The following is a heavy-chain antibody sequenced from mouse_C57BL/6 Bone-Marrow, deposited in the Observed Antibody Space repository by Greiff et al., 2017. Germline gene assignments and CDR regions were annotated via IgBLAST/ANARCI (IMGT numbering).Heavy chain of an antibody. CDR3: ARSKFTTTVVSNWYFDV. D-gene: IGHD1-1*01. V-gene: IGHV1-26*01. Sequence: EVQLQQSGPELVKPGASVKISCKASGYTFTDYYMNWVKQSHGKSLEWIGDINPNNGGTSYNQKFKGKATLTVDKSSSTAYMELRSLTSEDSAVXYCARSKFTTTVVSNWYFDVWGTGTTGTVSS. J-gene: IGHJ1*03. CDR1: GYTFTDYY. CDR2: INPNNGGT.